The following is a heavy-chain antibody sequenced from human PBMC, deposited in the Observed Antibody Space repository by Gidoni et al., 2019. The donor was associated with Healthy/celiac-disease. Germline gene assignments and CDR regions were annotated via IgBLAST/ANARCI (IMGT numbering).Heavy chain of an antibody. CDR2: ISSSSSYI. CDR3: ARGRITGTVRSFGMDV. J-gene: IGHJ6*02. CDR1: GFPFSSYS. Sequence: EVQLVESGGGLVKPGGSLRLSCAASGFPFSSYSMNWVRQAPGKGLEWVSSISSSSSYIYYADSVKGRFTISRDNAKNSLYLQMNSLRAEDTAVYYCARGRITGTVRSFGMDVWGQGTTVTVSS. V-gene: IGHV3-21*01. D-gene: IGHD1-7*01.